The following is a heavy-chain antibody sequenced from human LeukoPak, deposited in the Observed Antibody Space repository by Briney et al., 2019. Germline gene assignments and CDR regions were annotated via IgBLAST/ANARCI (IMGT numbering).Heavy chain of an antibody. CDR1: GFTFSSYA. CDR3: ARVHCSSTSCYAFDI. J-gene: IGHJ3*02. CDR2: ISSSSSYI. V-gene: IGHV3-21*01. Sequence: GGSLRLSCAASGFTFSSYAMSWVRQAPGKGLEWVSSISSSSSYIYYADSVKGRFTISRDNAKNSLYLQMNSLRAEDTAVYYCARVHCSSTSCYAFDIWGQGTMVTVSS. D-gene: IGHD2-2*01.